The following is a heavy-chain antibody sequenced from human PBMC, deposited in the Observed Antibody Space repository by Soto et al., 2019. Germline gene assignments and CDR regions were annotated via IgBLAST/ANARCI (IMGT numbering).Heavy chain of an antibody. D-gene: IGHD6-6*01. CDR2: IYYSGST. Sequence: SETLSLTCTVSGGSISSSSYYWGWIRQPPGKGLEWIGSIYYSGSTYYNPSLKSRVPISVDQSKNQFSLRLSSVTAADTAVYYCARRVREYSSSSGGSGFDYWGQGTLVTVSS. CDR3: ARRVREYSSSSGGSGFDY. J-gene: IGHJ4*02. CDR1: GGSISSSSYY. V-gene: IGHV4-39*01.